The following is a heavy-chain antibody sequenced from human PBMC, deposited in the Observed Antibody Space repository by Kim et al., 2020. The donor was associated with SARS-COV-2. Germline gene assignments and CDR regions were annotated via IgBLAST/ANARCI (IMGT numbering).Heavy chain of an antibody. D-gene: IGHD1-26*01. CDR3: ARDIVGATYYYYYGMDV. Sequence: VKGRFTISRDNSKNTLYLQMNSLRAEDTAVYYCARDIVGATYYYYYGMDVWGQGTTVTVSS. J-gene: IGHJ6*02. V-gene: IGHV3-66*01.